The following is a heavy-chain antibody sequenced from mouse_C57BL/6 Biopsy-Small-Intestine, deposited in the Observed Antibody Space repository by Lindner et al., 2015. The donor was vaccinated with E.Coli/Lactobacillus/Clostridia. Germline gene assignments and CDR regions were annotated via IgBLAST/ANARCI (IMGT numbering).Heavy chain of an antibody. V-gene: IGHV1-53*01. CDR2: INPDSGAT. J-gene: IGHJ1*01. D-gene: IGHD4-1*01. Sequence: SVKVSCKASGHTFTGYYMHWVRQAPGQGLEWMAYINPDSGATNYAQKFQGRVTMTSDTSISTAYMELSRLTSDDTAVYYCALETGGGIRYFDLWGRGTLVTVSS. CDR1: GHTFTGYY. CDR3: ALETGGGIRYFDL.